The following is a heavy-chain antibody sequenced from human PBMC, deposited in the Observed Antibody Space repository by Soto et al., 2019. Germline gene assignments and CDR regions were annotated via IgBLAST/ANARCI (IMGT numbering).Heavy chain of an antibody. D-gene: IGHD3-9*01. J-gene: IGHJ1*01. CDR1: GGSFSGYY. Sequence: QVQLQQWGAGLLKPSETLSLTCAVYGGSFSGYYWSWIRQPPGKGLEWMGEINHSGSTNYNPSLKSRVTISVDTSKNQFSLKLSSVTAADTAVYYCARGDRNYDILTGYPSDAEYFQHWGQGTLVTVSS. V-gene: IGHV4-34*01. CDR2: INHSGST. CDR3: ARGDRNYDILTGYPSDAEYFQH.